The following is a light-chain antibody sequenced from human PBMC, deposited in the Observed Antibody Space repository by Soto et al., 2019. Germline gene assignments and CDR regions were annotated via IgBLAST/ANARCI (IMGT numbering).Light chain of an antibody. J-gene: IGLJ2*01. V-gene: IGLV2-11*01. Sequence: QSALTQPRSVSGSPGQSVTISCTGTSSDVGGYNYVSWYQQHPGKAPKLMLYDVSKRPSGVPDRVSGSKSGNTASLTISGRHAEDEADYYCCSYAGSYTWVFGGGTQLTVL. CDR1: SSDVGGYNY. CDR3: CSYAGSYTWV. CDR2: DVS.